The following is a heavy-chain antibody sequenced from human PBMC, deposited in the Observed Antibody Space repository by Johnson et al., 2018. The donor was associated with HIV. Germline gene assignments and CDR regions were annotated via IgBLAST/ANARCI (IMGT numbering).Heavy chain of an antibody. V-gene: IGHV3-11*01. CDR3: AKDLGITVAGRGGLDAFDI. CDR1: GFSFSDYY. Sequence: QMQLVESGGGLVKPGGSLRLSCEASGFSFSDYYMSWIRQAPGKGLEWISYMSSSGSNKYYADSVKGRFTISRDNSRNTLYLQMKSLIAEDTAVYYCAKDLGITVAGRGGLDAFDIWGQGTMVTVSS. D-gene: IGHD6-19*01. J-gene: IGHJ3*02. CDR2: MSSSGSNK.